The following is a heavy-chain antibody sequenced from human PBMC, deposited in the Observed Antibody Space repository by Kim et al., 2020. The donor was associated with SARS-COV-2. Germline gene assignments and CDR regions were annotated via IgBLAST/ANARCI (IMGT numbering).Heavy chain of an antibody. Sequence: SETLSLTCTVSGGSISSYYWSWIRQPPGKGLEWIGYIYYSGSTNYNPSLKSRVTISVDTSKNQFSLKLSSVTAADTAVYYCARIRHYYGSGSYYIDYWGQGTLVTVSS. V-gene: IGHV4-59*13. D-gene: IGHD3-10*01. CDR1: GGSISSYY. J-gene: IGHJ4*02. CDR2: IYYSGST. CDR3: ARIRHYYGSGSYYIDY.